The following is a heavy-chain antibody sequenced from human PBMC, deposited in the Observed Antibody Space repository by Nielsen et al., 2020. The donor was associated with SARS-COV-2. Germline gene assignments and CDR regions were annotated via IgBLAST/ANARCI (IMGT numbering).Heavy chain of an antibody. J-gene: IGHJ4*02. D-gene: IGHD6-19*01. CDR2: INTNTGNP. CDR1: GGTFSSYA. CDR3: ARESIAVAGFFGETFSFDY. V-gene: IGHV7-4-1*02. Sequence: ASVKVSCKASGGTFSSYAISWVRQAPGQGLEWMGWINTNTGNPTYAQGFTGRFVFSLDTSVSTAYLQISSLKAEDTAVYYCARESIAVAGFFGETFSFDYWGQGTLVTVSS.